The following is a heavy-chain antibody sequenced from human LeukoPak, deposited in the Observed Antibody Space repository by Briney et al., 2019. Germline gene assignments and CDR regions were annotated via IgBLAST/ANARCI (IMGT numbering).Heavy chain of an antibody. CDR1: GFTFSSYG. CDR3: ARDDTGTSYTYYGMDV. CDR2: IWYDGSNK. Sequence: PGGSLRLSCAASGFTFSSYGMHWVRQAPGKGLEWVAVIWYDGSNKYYADSVKGRFTISRDNSKNTLYLQMNSLRAEDTAVYYCARDDTGTSYTYYGMDVWGQGTTVTVSS. V-gene: IGHV3-33*01. D-gene: IGHD1/OR15-1a*01. J-gene: IGHJ6*02.